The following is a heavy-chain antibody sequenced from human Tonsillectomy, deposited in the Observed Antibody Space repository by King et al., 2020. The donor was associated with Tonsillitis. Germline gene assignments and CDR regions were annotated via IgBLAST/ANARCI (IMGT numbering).Heavy chain of an antibody. Sequence: QLVQSGAEGKKPGSSVKGSCKASGGTFRSYALSWVRQTPGQGLEWWGGVIPLFCTANYAQQFQGRVTITADESPSAAYMGLSSLTSEDTSVYYCARDYRDYYDSSGFQGAFDFWGQGTMVTVSS. J-gene: IGHJ3*01. CDR2: VIPLFCTA. CDR3: ARDYRDYYDSSGFQGAFDF. V-gene: IGHV1-69*12. D-gene: IGHD3-22*01. CDR1: GGTFRSYA.